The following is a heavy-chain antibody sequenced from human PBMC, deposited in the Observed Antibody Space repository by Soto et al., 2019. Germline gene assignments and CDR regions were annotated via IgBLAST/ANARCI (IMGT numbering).Heavy chain of an antibody. CDR3: ARVGDYVWGSYRYTDYFDY. CDR2: IYPGDSDT. V-gene: IGHV5-51*01. Sequence: LGESLKISCKGSGYSFTSYWIGWVRQMPGKGLEWIGIIYPGDSDTRYSPSFQGQVTISADKSISTAYLQWSSLKASDTAMYYCARVGDYVWGSYRYTDYFDYWGQGTLVTVS. D-gene: IGHD3-16*02. J-gene: IGHJ4*02. CDR1: GYSFTSYW.